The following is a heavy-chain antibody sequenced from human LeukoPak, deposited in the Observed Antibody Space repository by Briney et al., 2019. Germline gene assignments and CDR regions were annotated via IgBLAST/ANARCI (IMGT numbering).Heavy chain of an antibody. CDR1: GYSFTTYY. V-gene: IGHV1-2*02. J-gene: IGHJ5*02. Sequence: ASVKVSCKASGYSFTTYYMNWVRQAPGQGLEWLGWINTDSGGTNFAHKFLDRVTMTRDKDNTTAYLELRGLTSDDTAVYYCTRHVITLIRGVTKRREQWFDPWGQGTLVTVSS. CDR3: TRHVITLIRGVTKRREQWFDP. CDR2: INTDSGGT. D-gene: IGHD3-10*01.